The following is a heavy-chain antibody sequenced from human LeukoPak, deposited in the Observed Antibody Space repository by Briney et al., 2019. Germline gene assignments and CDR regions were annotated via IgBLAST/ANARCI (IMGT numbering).Heavy chain of an antibody. V-gene: IGHV3-30*18. CDR3: AKTFGSYDILAGYYAADAFDI. J-gene: IGHJ3*02. D-gene: IGHD3-9*01. Sequence: GRSLRLSCAASGFTFSSYGMHWVRQAPGKGLEWVAVISYDGSNKYYADSVKGRFTISRDNSKNTLYLRMNSLRAEDTAVYYYAKTFGSYDILAGYYAADAFDIWGQGTMVTVSS. CDR1: GFTFSSYG. CDR2: ISYDGSNK.